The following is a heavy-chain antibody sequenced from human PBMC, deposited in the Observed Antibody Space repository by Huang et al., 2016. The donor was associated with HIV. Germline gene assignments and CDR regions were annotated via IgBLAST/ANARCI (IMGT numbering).Heavy chain of an antibody. Sequence: QVQLVESGGGVVQPGRSLRLSCAVSGFTFSSYCMTWVRQVPGKGREWVAVIWYDGSKKYYADSVKGRFTISRDNSKNTLYLQMNSLKTEDTAVYYCALKGDSSGWEYFRHWGQGTLVTVSS. V-gene: IGHV3-33*08. CDR1: GFTFSSYC. D-gene: IGHD6-19*01. CDR3: ALKGDSSGWEYFRH. J-gene: IGHJ1*01. CDR2: IWYDGSKK.